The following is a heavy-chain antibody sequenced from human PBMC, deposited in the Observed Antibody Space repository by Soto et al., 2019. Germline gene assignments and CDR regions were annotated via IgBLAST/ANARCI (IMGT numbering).Heavy chain of an antibody. J-gene: IGHJ5*02. V-gene: IGHV4-31*03. CDR3: ARXLHQLLWFGELTAWFDP. CDR2: IYYSGST. CDR1: GGSISSGGYY. D-gene: IGHD3-10*01. Sequence: PSETLSLTCTVSGGSISSGGYYWSWIRQHPGKGLEWIGYIYYSGSTYYNPSLKSRVTISVDTSKNQFSLKLSSVTAADTAVYYCARXLHQLLWFGELTAWFDPWGQGTLVTVSS.